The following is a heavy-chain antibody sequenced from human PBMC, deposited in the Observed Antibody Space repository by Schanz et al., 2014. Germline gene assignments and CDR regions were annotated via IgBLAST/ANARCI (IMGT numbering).Heavy chain of an antibody. D-gene: IGHD6-13*01. CDR1: GFAFSVYG. CDR3: AREEGWGIAAAGPKHYYYGMDV. V-gene: IGHV3-30*19. Sequence: QLVGSGGGLIQPGGSLRLSCAASGFAFSVYGMHWVRQAPGKGPEWVAVISYDGSNKYYADSVKGRFTISRDNAKNTLYLQMNSLRAEDTAVYYCAREEGWGIAAAGPKHYYYGMDVWGQGTTVTVSS. J-gene: IGHJ6*02. CDR2: ISYDGSNK.